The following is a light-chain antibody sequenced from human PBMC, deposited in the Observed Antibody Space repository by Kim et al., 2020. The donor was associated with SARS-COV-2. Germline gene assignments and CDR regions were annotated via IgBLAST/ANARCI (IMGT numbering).Light chain of an antibody. CDR3: QQYNNWPPYT. CDR2: GAS. J-gene: IGKJ2*01. V-gene: IGKV3-15*01. Sequence: EIVMTQSPATLSVSPGERATLACRASQSVSSNFAWYQQKPGQAPRLLIYGASTRATGIPARFSGSGSGTEFTLTISSLQSEDFAVYYCQQYNNWPPYTFGQGTTLEI. CDR1: QSVSSN.